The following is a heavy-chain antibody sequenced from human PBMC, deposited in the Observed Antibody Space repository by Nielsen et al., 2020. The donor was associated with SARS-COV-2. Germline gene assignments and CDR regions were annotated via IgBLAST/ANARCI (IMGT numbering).Heavy chain of an antibody. CDR1: GFTFSSYS. V-gene: IGHV3-23*01. CDR2: ITESGTT. Sequence: GESLKISCAASGFTFSSYSMNWIRQAPGKGLEWVSSITESGTTYYADSVKGRFAISRDNFKNTLYLQMNNLRGDDTAAYYCGCFDYIWESFHYGGQGTLVTVSS. J-gene: IGHJ4*02. CDR3: GCFDYIWESFHY. D-gene: IGHD3-16*01.